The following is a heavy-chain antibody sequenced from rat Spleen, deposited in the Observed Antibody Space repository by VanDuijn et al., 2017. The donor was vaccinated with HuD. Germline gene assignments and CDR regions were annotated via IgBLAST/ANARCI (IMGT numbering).Heavy chain of an antibody. CDR1: GFTFNNYW. CDR2: INTGGGNT. Sequence: EVQLVESGGGLVQPGRSLKLSCVASGFTFNNYWMTWIRQAPGKGLEWVASINTGGGNTYYRDSVKGRFTISRNNAKSTLYLQMESLRSEDTATYYCAKVELGYLDYWGQGVMVTVSS. V-gene: IGHV5-31*01. J-gene: IGHJ2*01. CDR3: AKVELGYLDY. D-gene: IGHD5-1*01.